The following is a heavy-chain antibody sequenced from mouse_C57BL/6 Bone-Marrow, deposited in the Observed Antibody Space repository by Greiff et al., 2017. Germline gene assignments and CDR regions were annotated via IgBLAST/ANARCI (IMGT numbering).Heavy chain of an antibody. CDR2: IWSGGST. Sequence: VKVVESGPGLVQPSQSLSITCTVSGFSLTSYGVHWVRQSPGKGLEWLGVIWSGGSTDYNAAFISRLSISKDNSKSQVFFKMHSLQADDTAIYYCAGNCDYYAMDYWGQGTSVTVSS. J-gene: IGHJ4*01. V-gene: IGHV2-2*01. CDR1: GFSLTSYG. CDR3: AGNCDYYAMDY.